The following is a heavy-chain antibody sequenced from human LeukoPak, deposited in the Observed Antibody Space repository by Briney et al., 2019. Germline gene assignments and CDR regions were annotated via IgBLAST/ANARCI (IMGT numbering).Heavy chain of an antibody. V-gene: IGHV4-59*11. Sequence: NPSETLSLTCAVSGASISSHYWSWIRQPPGKGLEWIGYTSGSISDNPSLKSRVAVSVDPSQNQVSLSLTSVTAADTAVYYCARVLAIFGLDTTDFYMGVWGKGTTVTVSS. CDR2: TSGSI. J-gene: IGHJ6*03. D-gene: IGHD3/OR15-3a*01. CDR1: GASISSHY. CDR3: ARVLAIFGLDTTDFYMGV.